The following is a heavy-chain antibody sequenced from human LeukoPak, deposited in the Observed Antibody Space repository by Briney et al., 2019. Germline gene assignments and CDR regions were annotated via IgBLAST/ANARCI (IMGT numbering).Heavy chain of an antibody. Sequence: ASVKVSCKASGGTFSSYAISWVRQAPGQGLEWMGGIIPIFGTANYAQKFQGRVTITTDESTSTAYMELSSLRSEDTAVYYCARNSADYCDSSPFDYWGQGTLVTVSS. CDR1: GGTFSSYA. V-gene: IGHV1-69*05. CDR2: IIPIFGTA. D-gene: IGHD3-22*01. CDR3: ARNSADYCDSSPFDY. J-gene: IGHJ4*02.